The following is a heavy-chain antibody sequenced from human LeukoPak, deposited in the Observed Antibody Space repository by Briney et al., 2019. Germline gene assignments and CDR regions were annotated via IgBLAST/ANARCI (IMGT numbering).Heavy chain of an antibody. CDR3: AKSSYYDSSGYYREYYFDQ. Sequence: PGGSLRLSCAASGFTFSSYAMHWVRQAPGKGLEWVSSISGGGGSTYYADSVKGRVTVSRDNSKSTLYLQMNSLRAEDTAVYYCAKSSYYDSSGYYREYYFDQWGQGTLVTVSS. J-gene: IGHJ4*02. CDR2: ISGGGGST. D-gene: IGHD3-22*01. V-gene: IGHV3-23*01. CDR1: GFTFSSYA.